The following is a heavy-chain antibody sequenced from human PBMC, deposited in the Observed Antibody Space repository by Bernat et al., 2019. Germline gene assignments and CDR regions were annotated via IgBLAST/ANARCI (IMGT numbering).Heavy chain of an antibody. CDR3: AKDSTSGRFGYCSSTSCYSLDY. CDR2: ISYDGSNK. Sequence: QVQLVESGGGVVLPGRSLRLSCAASGFTFSSYGMHWVRQAPGKGLEWVAVISYDGSNKYYADSVKGRFTISRDNSENTLYLQMNSLRAEDTAVFYCAKDSTSGRFGYCSSTSCYSLDYWGQGTLVTVSS. D-gene: IGHD2-2*03. CDR1: GFTFSSYG. J-gene: IGHJ4*02. V-gene: IGHV3-30*18.